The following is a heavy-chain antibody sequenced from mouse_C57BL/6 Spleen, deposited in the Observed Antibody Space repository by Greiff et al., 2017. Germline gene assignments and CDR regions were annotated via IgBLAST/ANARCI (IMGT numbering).Heavy chain of an antibody. CDR1: GFNIKNTS. D-gene: IGHD1-1*01. CDR2: IDPANGNT. V-gene: IGHV14-3*01. Sequence: EVQLQQSVAELVRPGASVKLSCTASGFNIKNTSMHWVKQRPEQGLEWIGRIDPANGNTKYAPKFQGKATITADTSSNTAYLQLSSLTSEDTAIYYCAITTVVARAMDYWGQGTSVTVSS. J-gene: IGHJ4*01. CDR3: AITTVVARAMDY.